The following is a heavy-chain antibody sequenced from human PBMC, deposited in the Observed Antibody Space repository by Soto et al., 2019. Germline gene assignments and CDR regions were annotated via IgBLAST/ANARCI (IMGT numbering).Heavy chain of an antibody. CDR3: ASYGDYRNWFDP. Sequence: EVQLVESGGGLVKPGGSLRLSCAASGFTFSSYSMNWVRQAPGKGLEWVSSISSSSSYIYYADSVKGRFTISRDNAKNSLYLQMNSLRAEDTAVYYCASYGDYRNWFDPWGQGTLVTVSS. D-gene: IGHD4-17*01. CDR1: GFTFSSYS. CDR2: ISSSSSYI. V-gene: IGHV3-21*01. J-gene: IGHJ5*02.